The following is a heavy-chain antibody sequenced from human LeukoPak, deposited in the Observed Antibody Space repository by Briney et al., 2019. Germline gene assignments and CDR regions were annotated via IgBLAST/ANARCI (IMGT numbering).Heavy chain of an antibody. J-gene: IGHJ4*02. CDR1: GFTFSSYA. CDR2: ISGSGGST. D-gene: IGHD6-13*01. V-gene: IGHV3-23*01. CDR3: AKDDEIAAAGETPSGY. Sequence: PGGSLRLSCAASGFTFSSYAMSWVRQAPGKGLEWVSAISGSGGSTYYADSVKGRFTISRDNSKNTLYLQMNSLRAEDTAVYYCAKDDEIAAAGETPSGYWGQGTLVTVSS.